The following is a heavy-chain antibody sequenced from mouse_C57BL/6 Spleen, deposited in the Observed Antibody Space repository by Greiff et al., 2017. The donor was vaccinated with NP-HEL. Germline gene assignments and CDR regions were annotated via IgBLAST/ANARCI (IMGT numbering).Heavy chain of an antibody. J-gene: IGHJ4*01. D-gene: IGHD2-5*01. Sequence: EVKLMESGGGLVKPGGSLKLSCAASGFTFSSYAMSWVRQTPEKRLEWVATISDGGSYTYYPDNVKGRFTISRDNAKNNLYLQMSHLKSEDTAMYYCARDEENYSNPYYAMDYWGQGTSVTVSS. CDR1: GFTFSSYA. CDR3: ARDEENYSNPYYAMDY. V-gene: IGHV5-4*01. CDR2: ISDGGSYT.